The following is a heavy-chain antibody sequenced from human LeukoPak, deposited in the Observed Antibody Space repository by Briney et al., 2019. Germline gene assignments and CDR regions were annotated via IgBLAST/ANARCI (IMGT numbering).Heavy chain of an antibody. Sequence: GGSLRLSCVASVFGFNIYAMSWVRQAPGKGLVWVSVIICSGGSTDYADSVKGRFTISRDNSNNTLYLQMNNLRAEDTAVYYCAKGGYRGYCSTRNCQNWFDPWGQGTLVIVSS. D-gene: IGHD2-8*01. CDR3: AKGGYRGYCSTRNCQNWFDP. V-gene: IGHV3-23*01. CDR2: IICSGGST. J-gene: IGHJ5*02. CDR1: VFGFNIYA.